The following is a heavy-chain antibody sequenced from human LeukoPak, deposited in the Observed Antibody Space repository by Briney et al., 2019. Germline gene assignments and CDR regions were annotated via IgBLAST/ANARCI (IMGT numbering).Heavy chain of an antibody. CDR2: IYYSGST. V-gene: IGHV4-59*01. J-gene: IGHJ4*02. CDR3: ARSSYDSSGYPYFDY. CDR1: GGSFSGYY. Sequence: SETLSLTCAVYGGSFSGYYWSWIRQPPGKGLEWIGYIYYSGSTNYNPSLKSRVTISVDTSKNQFSLKLSSVTAADTAVYYCARSSYDSSGYPYFDYWGQGTLVTVSS. D-gene: IGHD3-22*01.